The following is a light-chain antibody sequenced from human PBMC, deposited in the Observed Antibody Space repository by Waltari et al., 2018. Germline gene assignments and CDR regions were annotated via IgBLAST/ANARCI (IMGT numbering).Light chain of an antibody. J-gene: IGLJ3*02. V-gene: IGLV2-14*01. CDR1: NSDVGFYNY. CDR3: NSYTGSSSWV. Sequence: QSALTQPASVSGSPGQSITISCTGTNSDVGFYNYVSWYQQHPGKAPKLLIYDVSVRPSGVSNRFSGSKSGNPASLTISGLQAEDEADYYCNSYTGSSSWVFGGGTRLTVL. CDR2: DVS.